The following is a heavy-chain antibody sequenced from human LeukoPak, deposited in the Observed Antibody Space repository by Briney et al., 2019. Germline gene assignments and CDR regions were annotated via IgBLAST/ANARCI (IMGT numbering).Heavy chain of an antibody. CDR2: ISSSSSYI. D-gene: IGHD6-6*01. V-gene: IGHV3-21*01. J-gene: IGHJ6*03. CDR3: ARDRSSRPYYYYYMDV. CDR1: GFTFSSYS. Sequence: GGSLRLSCAASGFTFSSYSMNWVRQAPGKGLEWVSSISSSSSYIYYADSVKGRFTISRDNSKNTLYLQMNSLRAEDTAVYYCARDRSSRPYYYYYMDVWGKGTTVTVSS.